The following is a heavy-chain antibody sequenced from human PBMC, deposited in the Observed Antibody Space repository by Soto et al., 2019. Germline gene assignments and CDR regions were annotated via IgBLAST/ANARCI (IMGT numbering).Heavy chain of an antibody. CDR2: ISAYNGNT. Sequence: QVQLVQSGAEVKKPGASVKVSCKASGYTFTSYGISWVRQAPGQGLEWMGWISAYNGNTNYAQKLQGRVTMTTDTSTSTAYMELRSLRSDDTAVYYCARDRPLWFGELFSRLAGYYYYMDVWGKGTTVTVSS. CDR3: ARDRPLWFGELFSRLAGYYYYMDV. CDR1: GYTFTSYG. V-gene: IGHV1-18*01. D-gene: IGHD3-10*01. J-gene: IGHJ6*03.